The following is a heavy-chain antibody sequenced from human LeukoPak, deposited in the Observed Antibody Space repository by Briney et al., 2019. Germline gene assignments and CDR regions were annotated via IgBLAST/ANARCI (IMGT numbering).Heavy chain of an antibody. CDR2: ISGDGGST. J-gene: IGHJ4*02. D-gene: IGHD3-3*01. Sequence: PGGSLRLSCAASGFTFDGYAMHWVRHAPGKGLEWVSLISGDGGSTYYADSVKGRFTISRDNSKNSLYLQMNSLRTEDTALYYCAKGARRITIFGVVITPIDYWGQGTLVTVSS. CDR1: GFTFDGYA. V-gene: IGHV3-43*02. CDR3: AKGARRITIFGVVITPIDY.